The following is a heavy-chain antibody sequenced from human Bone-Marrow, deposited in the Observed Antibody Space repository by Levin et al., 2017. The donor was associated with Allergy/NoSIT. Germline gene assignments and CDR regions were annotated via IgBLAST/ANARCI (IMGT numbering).Heavy chain of an antibody. D-gene: IGHD3-22*01. J-gene: IGHJ4*02. CDR1: GFTFSRYW. CDR3: ATSGDSSGSYRGGSWY. V-gene: IGHV3-7*01. Sequence: GGSLRLSCAASGFTFSRYWMNWVRQAPGKGLEWVANIKQDGSEKYFVDSVKGRFTISRDNAKNSLYLQMHSLRAEDTAVYYCATSGDSSGSYRGGSWYWGQGTLVTVSS. CDR2: IKQDGSEK.